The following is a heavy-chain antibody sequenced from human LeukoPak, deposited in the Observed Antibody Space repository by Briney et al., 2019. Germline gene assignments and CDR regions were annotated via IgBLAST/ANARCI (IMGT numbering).Heavy chain of an antibody. CDR1: GFTFSSYV. V-gene: IGHV3-23*01. Sequence: GGSLRLSCAASGFTFSSYVIGWVRQAPGKGLEWVSAITSNGGTTYYADSVKGRFTISRDNSKNTLYLQMNSLRAEDTAVYYCAKEFDSSGHFDDWGQGTLVTVSS. CDR2: ITSNGGTT. J-gene: IGHJ4*02. CDR3: AKEFDSSGHFDD. D-gene: IGHD3-22*01.